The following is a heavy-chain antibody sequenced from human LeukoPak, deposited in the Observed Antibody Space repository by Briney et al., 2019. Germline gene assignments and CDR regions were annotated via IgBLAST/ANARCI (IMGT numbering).Heavy chain of an antibody. J-gene: IGHJ3*02. Sequence: GGSLRLSCAASGFSLSRSVVRCVRQAPGKGLEWVSTFLTSTGTTYYTASLRGRFTISADVSKNTLYVQMDRLRAGDTVGYYCVKDYHDYSDLTFIDIWGRGTLVTVSS. CDR3: VKDYHDYSDLTFIDI. CDR2: FLTSTGTT. CDR1: GFSLSRSV. D-gene: IGHD4-11*01. V-gene: IGHV3-23*01.